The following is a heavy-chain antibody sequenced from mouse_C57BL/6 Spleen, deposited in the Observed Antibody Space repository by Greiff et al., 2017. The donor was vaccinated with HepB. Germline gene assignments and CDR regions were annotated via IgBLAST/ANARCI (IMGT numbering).Heavy chain of an antibody. CDR3: ARRGFYDGSWFAY. CDR1: GYTFTSYW. D-gene: IGHD2-12*01. Sequence: QVQLQQSGAELVRPGSSVKLSCKASGYTFTSYWMDWVKQRPGQGLEWIGNIYPSDSETHYNQKFKDKATLTVDKSSSTAYMQLSSLTSEDSAVYYCARRGFYDGSWFAYWGQGTLVTVSA. CDR2: IYPSDSET. J-gene: IGHJ3*01. V-gene: IGHV1-61*01.